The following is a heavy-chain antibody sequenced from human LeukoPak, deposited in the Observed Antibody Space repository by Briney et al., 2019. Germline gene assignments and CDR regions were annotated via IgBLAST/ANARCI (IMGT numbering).Heavy chain of an antibody. Sequence: SETLSHTCAVSGGSISSSNWWSWVRQPPGKGLEWIGEIYHSGSTNYNPSLKSRVTISVDKSKNQFSLKLSSVTAADTAVYYCARGRIAAAGEFDYWGQGTLVTVSS. CDR2: IYHSGST. V-gene: IGHV4-4*02. CDR1: GGSISSSNW. CDR3: ARGRIAAAGEFDY. J-gene: IGHJ4*02. D-gene: IGHD6-13*01.